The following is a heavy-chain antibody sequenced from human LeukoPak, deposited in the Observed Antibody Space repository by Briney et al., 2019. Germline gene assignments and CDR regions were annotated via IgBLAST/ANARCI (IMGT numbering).Heavy chain of an antibody. CDR2: ISGSGGST. J-gene: IGHJ4*02. V-gene: IGHV3-23*01. D-gene: IGHD6-19*01. Sequence: GGSLRLSCAASGFTFSSYAMSWVRQAPGKGLEWVSAISGSGGSTYYADSVKGRFTISRDNAKNSLYLQMNSLRAEDTAVYYCAHLAVAGQLYYFDYWGQGTLVTVSS. CDR3: AHLAVAGQLYYFDY. CDR1: GFTFSSYA.